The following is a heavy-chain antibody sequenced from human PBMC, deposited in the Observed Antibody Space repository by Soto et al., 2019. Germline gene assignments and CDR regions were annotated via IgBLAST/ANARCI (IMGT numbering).Heavy chain of an antibody. V-gene: IGHV4-34*01. J-gene: IGHJ5*02. D-gene: IGHD3-9*01. CDR2: INHSGST. CDR3: AVGRPEPAKYYDFLPGSFYNWFAP. CDR1: GGSFSGYY. Sequence: PSETLSLTCAVYGGSFSGYYWSWIRQPPGKGLEWIGEINHSGSTNYDPSLKSRVTISVDTSKNQFSLKLSSVTAADTAVYYCAVGRPEPAKYYDFLPGSFYNWFAPGGQGTLVPVSS.